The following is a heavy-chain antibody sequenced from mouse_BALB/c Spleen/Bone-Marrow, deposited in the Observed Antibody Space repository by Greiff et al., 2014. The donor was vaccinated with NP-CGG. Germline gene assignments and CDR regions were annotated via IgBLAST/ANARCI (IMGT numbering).Heavy chain of an antibody. J-gene: IGHJ2*01. V-gene: IGHV5-6*02. CDR1: GFTFSSYG. CDR2: ISSGGSYT. CDR3: ARRRDYDYFDY. D-gene: IGHD2-4*01. Sequence: EVMLVEFGGDLVKPGGSLKLSCAASGFTFSSYGMSWVRQIPDKRLEGVGTISSGGSYTFYPDSVKGRFTISRDNAKNTLNLQMTSXKSEDTAMYYCARRRDYDYFDYWGQGTTLTVSS.